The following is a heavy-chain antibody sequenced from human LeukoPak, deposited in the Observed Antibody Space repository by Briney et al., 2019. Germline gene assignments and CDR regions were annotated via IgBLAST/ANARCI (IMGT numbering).Heavy chain of an antibody. CDR3: VKTQTHFGDYRRDY. D-gene: IGHD4-17*01. CDR1: GFTFSSYG. J-gene: IGHJ4*02. Sequence: GGSLRLSCAVSGFTFSSYGMSWVRQAPGKGLEWVSSISGSGGTTYYADSVKGRFTISRDNSKNTLYLQMNSLRVEDTAVYYCVKTQTHFGDYRRDYWGQGTLVTVSS. V-gene: IGHV3-23*01. CDR2: ISGSGGTT.